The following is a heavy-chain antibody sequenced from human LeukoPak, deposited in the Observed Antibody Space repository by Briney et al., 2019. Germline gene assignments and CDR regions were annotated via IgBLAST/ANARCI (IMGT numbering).Heavy chain of an antibody. Sequence: GGSLRPSCAASGFTFSSYAMSWVRQAPGKGLEWVSAISGSGGSTYYADSVKGRFTISRDNSKNTLYLQMKSLRAADTAVYYCAKRKFDTRLRGAFDYWGQGTLVTVSS. J-gene: IGHJ4*02. V-gene: IGHV3-23*01. D-gene: IGHD3-10*01. CDR2: ISGSGGST. CDR3: AKRKFDTRLRGAFDY. CDR1: GFTFSSYA.